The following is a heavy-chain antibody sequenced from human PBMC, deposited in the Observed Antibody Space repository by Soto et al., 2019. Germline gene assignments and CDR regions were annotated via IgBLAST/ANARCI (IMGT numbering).Heavy chain of an antibody. CDR2: ISSGSSYT. J-gene: IGHJ4*02. CDR3: ARERWFGEAGFDF. D-gene: IGHD3-10*01. V-gene: IGHV3-21*01. Sequence: EVQLVESGGGLVKPGGSLRLSCAASGFTFSSYNMNWVRQAPGKGLEWVSCISSGSSYTYFADSVKGRFSISRDNAKNSLFLEMNNLRTEDTAVYYCARERWFGEAGFDFWGQGILVTVSS. CDR1: GFTFSSYN.